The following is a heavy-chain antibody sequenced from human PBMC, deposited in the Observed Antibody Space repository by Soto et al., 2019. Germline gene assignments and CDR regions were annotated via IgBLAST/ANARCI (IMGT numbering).Heavy chain of an antibody. D-gene: IGHD3-10*01. Sequence: ASVKVSCKASGYTFTSYAMHWVRQAPGQRLEWMGWINAGNGNTKYSQKFQGRVTITRDTSASTAYMELSSLRSEDTAVYYCASEHAITMVRGVIIRGGWFDPWGQGTLVTVS. CDR1: GYTFTSYA. J-gene: IGHJ5*02. CDR2: INAGNGNT. CDR3: ASEHAITMVRGVIIRGGWFDP. V-gene: IGHV1-3*01.